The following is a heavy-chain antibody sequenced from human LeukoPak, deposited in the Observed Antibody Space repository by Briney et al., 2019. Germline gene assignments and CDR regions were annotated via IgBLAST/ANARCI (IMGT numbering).Heavy chain of an antibody. D-gene: IGHD2-2*02. V-gene: IGHV3-7*04. Sequence: GRFTISRDNAKNTLYLQMNSLRAEDTAVYYCARTYTYPVNWGQGTLVTVSS. CDR3: ARTYTYPVN. J-gene: IGHJ4*02.